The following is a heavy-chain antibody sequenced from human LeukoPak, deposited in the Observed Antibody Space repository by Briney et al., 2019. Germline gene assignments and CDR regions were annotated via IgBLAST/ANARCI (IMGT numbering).Heavy chain of an antibody. CDR1: EFTLSTYD. CDR3: AKEGSIMITFGGVIAHWYFDL. CDR2: ISGSSGNT. V-gene: IGHV3-23*01. J-gene: IGHJ2*01. Sequence: PGGSLRLSCAASEFTLSTYDMSWVRQAPGKGLEWVSVISGSSGNTNYADSVKGRFIISRDNSKNTLYLQMNSLRAEDTAVYYCAKEGSIMITFGGVIAHWYFDLWGRGTLVTVSS. D-gene: IGHD3-16*02.